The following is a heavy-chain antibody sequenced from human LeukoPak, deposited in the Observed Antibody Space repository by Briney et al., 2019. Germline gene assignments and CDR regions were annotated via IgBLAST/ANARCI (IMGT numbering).Heavy chain of an antibody. CDR2: IYYTGST. CDR3: ARSESSGAYEWSDT. Sequence: PSETLSLTCIVSGGSLSRYYWNWIRQPPGKGLEGIGNIYYTGSTKYNPSLKSRVTISVDMPKYQFSLKLTSVTATDTAVYYCARSESSGAYEWSDTWGQGTPVTVFS. CDR1: GGSLSRYY. D-gene: IGHD3-22*01. V-gene: IGHV4-59*08. J-gene: IGHJ5*02.